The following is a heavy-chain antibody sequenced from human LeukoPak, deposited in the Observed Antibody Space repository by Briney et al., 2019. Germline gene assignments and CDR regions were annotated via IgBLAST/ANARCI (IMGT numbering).Heavy chain of an antibody. CDR2: IWYDGSNK. CDR1: GFTFSSYG. J-gene: IGHJ3*02. D-gene: IGHD4-17*01. V-gene: IGHV3-33*06. CDR3: AKPTAPPGPDAFDI. Sequence: GGSLRLSCAASGFTFSSYGMHWVRQAPGKGLEWVAVIWYDGSNKYYADSVKGRFTISRDNSKNTLYLQMNSLRAEDTAVYYCAKPTAPPGPDAFDIWGRGTMVTVSS.